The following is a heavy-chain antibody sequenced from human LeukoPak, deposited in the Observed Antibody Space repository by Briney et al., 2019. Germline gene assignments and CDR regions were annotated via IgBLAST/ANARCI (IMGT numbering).Heavy chain of an antibody. CDR3: AKDRSYYDSSGYYY. D-gene: IGHD3-22*01. Sequence: GGSLRLSCAASGFTFSSFSMNWVRQAPGKGLEWVSGISSSSGYIYYADSVKGRFTISRDNSKNTLYLQMNSLRAEDTAVYYCAKDRSYYDSSGYYYWGQGTLVTVSS. V-gene: IGHV3-21*01. J-gene: IGHJ4*02. CDR1: GFTFSSFS. CDR2: ISSSSGYI.